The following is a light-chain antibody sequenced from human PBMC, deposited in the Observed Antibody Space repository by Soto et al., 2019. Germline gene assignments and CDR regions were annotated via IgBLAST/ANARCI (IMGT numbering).Light chain of an antibody. CDR3: KQHSNWLPWT. CDR1: QSVSSD. CDR2: DAS. V-gene: IGKV3-11*01. Sequence: EIVLTQSPATLSLSPGERATLSCRASQSVSSDLAWYQQKPGQAPRLLIYDASNRATGTPARFSGSGSGTDFTLTISSLEPEDFAVYYCKQHSNWLPWTFGQGTKVEIK. J-gene: IGKJ1*01.